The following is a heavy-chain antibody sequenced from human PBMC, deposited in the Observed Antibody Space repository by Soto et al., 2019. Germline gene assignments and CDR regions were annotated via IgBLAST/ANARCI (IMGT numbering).Heavy chain of an antibody. CDR2: VNSDNAYI. CDR1: GFTFSIFT. J-gene: IGHJ6*02. D-gene: IGHD2-15*01. V-gene: IGHV3-21*01. CDR3: ARGFCSGGNCYNGLDV. Sequence: EVQLVESGGGLVKPGESLRLSCAASGFTFSIFTLHWVRQAPGKGLEWVSSVNSDNAYIYYADSMRGRFTISRDNAKNSLSLQMNSLRVDNTAVYYCARGFCSGGNCYNGLDVWGQGTTVTVFS.